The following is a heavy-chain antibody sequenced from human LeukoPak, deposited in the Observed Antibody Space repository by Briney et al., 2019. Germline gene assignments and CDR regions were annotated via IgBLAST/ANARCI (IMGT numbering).Heavy chain of an antibody. D-gene: IGHD1-26*01. CDR1: GFTFSSYG. J-gene: IGHJ4*02. CDR2: ISYDGSNK. CDR3: VRQQTPHGNFDY. Sequence: GRSLRLSCAASGFTFSSYGMHWVRQAPGKGLEWVAVISYDGSNKYYADSVKGRFTISRENAKNSLSLQMNSLRAEDTAVYYCVRQQTPHGNFDYWGQGTLVTVSS. V-gene: IGHV3-30*03.